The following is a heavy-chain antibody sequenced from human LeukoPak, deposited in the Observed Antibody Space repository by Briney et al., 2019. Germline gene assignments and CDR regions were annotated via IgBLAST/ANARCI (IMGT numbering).Heavy chain of an antibody. J-gene: IGHJ5*02. CDR3: VRDPSGYCSGDSCYAWFDP. CDR2: TYCRSQWYN. Sequence: SQTLSLTCAISGDSVSSNSAAWNWIRQSPSRGLEWLGRTYCRSQWYNDYAISVKSRITINPDTSRNQFSLLLNSVTPEDTAVYYCVRDPSGYCSGDSCYAWFDPWGQGTLVTVSS. CDR1: GDSVSSNSAA. V-gene: IGHV6-1*01. D-gene: IGHD2-15*01.